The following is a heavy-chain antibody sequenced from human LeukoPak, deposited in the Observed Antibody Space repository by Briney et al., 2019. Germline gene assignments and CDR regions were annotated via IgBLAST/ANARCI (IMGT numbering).Heavy chain of an antibody. CDR3: ARGNVGFDY. CDR2: IYYSGST. CDR1: GGSISSSSYY. V-gene: IGHV4-39*07. Sequence: SETLTLTCTVSGGSISSSSYYWGWIRQPPGKGLEWIGSIYYSGSTYYNPSLKSRVTISVDTSKNQFSLKLSSVTAADTAVYYCARGNVGFDYWGQETLVTVSS. D-gene: IGHD3-10*01. J-gene: IGHJ4*02.